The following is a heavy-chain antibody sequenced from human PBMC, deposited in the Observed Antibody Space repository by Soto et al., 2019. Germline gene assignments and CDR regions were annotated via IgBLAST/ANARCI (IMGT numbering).Heavy chain of an antibody. J-gene: IGHJ4*02. CDR3: ARFRVRYYDSSGPY. Sequence: SETLSLTCTVSGGSISSGDYYWSWIRQPPGKGLEWIGYIYYSGSTYYNPSLKSRVTISVDTSKNQFSLKLSSVTAADTAVYYCARFRVRYYDSSGPYWGQGTLVTVSS. D-gene: IGHD3-22*01. V-gene: IGHV4-30-4*01. CDR1: GGSISSGDYY. CDR2: IYYSGST.